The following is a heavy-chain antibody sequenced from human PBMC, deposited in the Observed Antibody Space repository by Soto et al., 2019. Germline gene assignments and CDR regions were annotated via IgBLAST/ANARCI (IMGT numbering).Heavy chain of an antibody. CDR3: GSPKIAFYNWFDP. V-gene: IGHV4-39*01. D-gene: IGHD3-3*02. Sequence: QLQLQESGPGLVKPSETLSLTCTVSGGSISSSSYYWGWIRQPPGKGLEWIGSIYYSGSTYYNPSLNGRVTISVDTSKNQFSLKLSSVTAADTAVYYCGSPKIAFYNWFDPWGQGTLVTVSS. CDR2: IYYSGST. CDR1: GGSISSSSYY. J-gene: IGHJ5*02.